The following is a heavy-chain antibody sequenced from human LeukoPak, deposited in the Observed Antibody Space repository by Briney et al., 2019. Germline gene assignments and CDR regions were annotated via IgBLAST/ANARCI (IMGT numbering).Heavy chain of an antibody. J-gene: IGHJ4*02. CDR3: ATLGYCSGGSCYGSNAFDY. D-gene: IGHD2-15*01. Sequence: PGGSLRLSCAASGFTFSSYGMHWVRQAPGKGLEWVAVISYDGSNKYYADSVKGRSTISRDNSKNTLYLQMNSLRAEDTAVYYCATLGYCSGGSCYGSNAFDYWGQGTLVTVSS. CDR1: GFTFSSYG. V-gene: IGHV3-30*03. CDR2: ISYDGSNK.